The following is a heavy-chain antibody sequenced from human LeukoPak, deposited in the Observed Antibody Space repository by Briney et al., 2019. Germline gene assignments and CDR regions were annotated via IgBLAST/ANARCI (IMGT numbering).Heavy chain of an antibody. J-gene: IGHJ4*02. V-gene: IGHV3-30*02. Sequence: GGSLRLSCAASGFIFSSYGMHWVRQAPGEGLEWVAYIRYDGGNKYYADSVKGRFTISRDNSKNTLYLQMNSLRPEDTAVYYCARDPGGSFDYWGQGTLVTVSS. CDR2: IRYDGGNK. D-gene: IGHD4-23*01. CDR1: GFIFSSYG. CDR3: ARDPGGSFDY.